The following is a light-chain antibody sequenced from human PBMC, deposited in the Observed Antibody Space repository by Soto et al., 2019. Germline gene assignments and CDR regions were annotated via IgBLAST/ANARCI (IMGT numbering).Light chain of an antibody. CDR1: QSFSSW. CDR2: DAS. J-gene: IGKJ5*01. CDR3: QQYNSYFLT. Sequence: DIQMTQSPSTLSASVGDSVTISCRASQSFSSWLAWYQQKPGQAPKLLIYDASSLESGVPSRFSGSRSETEFTLTISSLQPDDFATDYCQQYNSYFLTFGQGTRLEI. V-gene: IGKV1-5*01.